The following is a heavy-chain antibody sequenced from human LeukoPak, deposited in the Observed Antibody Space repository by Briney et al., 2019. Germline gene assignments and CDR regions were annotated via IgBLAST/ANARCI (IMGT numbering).Heavy chain of an antibody. D-gene: IGHD5-18*01. CDR3: ARGTPGGTAYDAFDI. CDR1: GGSISSYY. Sequence: SETLSLTCTVSGGSISSYYWSWIRQPPGKGLEWIGYIYYSGSTNYNPSLKSRVTISVDTSKNQFSLKLSSVTAADTAVYYCARGTPGGTAYDAFDIWGQGTMVTVSS. J-gene: IGHJ3*02. CDR2: IYYSGST. V-gene: IGHV4-59*01.